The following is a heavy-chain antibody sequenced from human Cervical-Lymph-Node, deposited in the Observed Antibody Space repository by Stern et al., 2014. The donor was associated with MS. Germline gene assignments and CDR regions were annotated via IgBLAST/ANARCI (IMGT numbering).Heavy chain of an antibody. J-gene: IGHJ4*02. CDR1: GYTFTSYD. V-gene: IGHV1-8*01. CDR2: MIPYSGNA. CDR3: ARGRELLSLDY. D-gene: IGHD1-26*01. Sequence: QMQRVQSGAEVKKPGASVKVSCKASGYTFTSYDINWVRQGTGQGLEWIGWMIPYSGNAVHAQKFQGRVTMTRDTSTSTAYLELTSLRSEDTSVFYCARGRELLSLDYWGQGTLVTVSS.